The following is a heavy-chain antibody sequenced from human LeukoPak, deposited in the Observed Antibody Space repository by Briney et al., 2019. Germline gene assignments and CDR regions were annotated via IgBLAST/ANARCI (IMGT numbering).Heavy chain of an antibody. Sequence: GGSLRLSCAASGFTFRNYVIHWVRQAPGKGLEWVAVTSSDLNVKLYADSVKGRFTFSRDNSRSTLYLQMNSLRPEDTAIYYCAREGYYGSGSPPSLYFDYWGQGTLVTVSS. V-gene: IGHV3-30-3*01. J-gene: IGHJ4*02. CDR1: GFTFRNYV. D-gene: IGHD3-10*01. CDR2: TSSDLNVK. CDR3: AREGYYGSGSPPSLYFDY.